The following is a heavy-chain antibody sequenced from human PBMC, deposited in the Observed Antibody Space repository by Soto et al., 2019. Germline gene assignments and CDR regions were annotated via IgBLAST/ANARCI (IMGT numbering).Heavy chain of an antibody. CDR1: GVTFSSYA. Sequence: GGSLRLSCAASGVTFSSYAMSWVRQAPGKGLEWVSAISGSGGSTYYADSVKGRFTISRDNSKNTLYLQMNSLRAEDTAVSYCAKDRIAVAGTAPYNWFDPWGQGTRGTVS. V-gene: IGHV3-23*01. CDR3: AKDRIAVAGTAPYNWFDP. D-gene: IGHD6-19*01. J-gene: IGHJ5*02. CDR2: ISGSGGST.